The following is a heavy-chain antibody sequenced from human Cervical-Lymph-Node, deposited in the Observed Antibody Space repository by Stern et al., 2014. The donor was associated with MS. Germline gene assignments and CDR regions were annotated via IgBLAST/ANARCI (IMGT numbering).Heavy chain of an antibody. Sequence: QVQLGQSGAEVKKPGASVKVSCKASGYTFTSYYVHWVRQAPGEGLEWMGIIDPSGGSTSYAQKFQGIVTLTRDTSTSTVYMELNSLRSDDTAMYYCAREHTAMGFGYWGQGTLVTVSS. D-gene: IGHD5-18*01. CDR2: IDPSGGST. CDR1: GYTFTSYY. J-gene: IGHJ4*02. CDR3: AREHTAMGFGY. V-gene: IGHV1-46*01.